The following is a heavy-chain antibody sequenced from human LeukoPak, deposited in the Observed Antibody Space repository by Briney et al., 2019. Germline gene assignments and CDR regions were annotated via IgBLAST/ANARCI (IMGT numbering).Heavy chain of an antibody. V-gene: IGHV4-61*02. CDR3: AREWGYYYDSSGYLYYFDY. CDR2: IYTSGST. CDR1: GGSISSGSYY. Sequence: PSETLSLTCTVSGGSISSGSYYWSWIRQPAGKGLEWIGRIYTSGSTNYNPSLKSRVTISVDTSRNQFSLKLSSVTAADTAVYYCAREWGYYYDSSGYLYYFDYWGQGTLVTVSS. J-gene: IGHJ4*02. D-gene: IGHD3-22*01.